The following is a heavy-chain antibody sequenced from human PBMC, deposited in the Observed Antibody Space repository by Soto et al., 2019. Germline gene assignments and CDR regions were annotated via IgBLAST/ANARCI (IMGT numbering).Heavy chain of an antibody. J-gene: IGHJ4*02. V-gene: IGHV4-61*08. CDR2: IYYSGST. Sequence: KPSETLSLTSAFSGGSISIGGYYWSWIRQPPGKGLEWIGYIYYSGSTNYNPSLKSRVTISVDTSKNQFSLKLSSVTAADTAVYYCALFPTEFHYYGSGNFDYWGQGTLVTVS. CDR3: ALFPTEFHYYGSGNFDY. D-gene: IGHD3-10*01. CDR1: GGSISIGGYY.